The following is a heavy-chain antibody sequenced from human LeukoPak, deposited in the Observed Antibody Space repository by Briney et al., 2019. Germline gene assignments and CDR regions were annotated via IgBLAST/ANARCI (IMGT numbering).Heavy chain of an antibody. CDR3: ARGTTYYYGSGSYYNDY. CDR2: INHSGST. D-gene: IGHD3-10*01. CDR1: GGSFSGYY. J-gene: IGHJ4*02. V-gene: IGHV4-34*01. Sequence: SETLSLTCAVYGGSFSGYYWSWIRQPPGKVLGWIGEINHSGSTNYNPSLKSRVTRSVDTSKNQFSLKLSSVTAADTAVYYCARGTTYYYGSGSYYNDYWGQGTLVTVST.